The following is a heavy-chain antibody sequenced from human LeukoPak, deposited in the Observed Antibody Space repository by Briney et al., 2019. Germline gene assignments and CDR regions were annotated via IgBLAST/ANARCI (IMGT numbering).Heavy chain of an antibody. CDR3: ARDRAGGNSRYFDL. V-gene: IGHV3-74*01. CDR1: GFTFRSYW. Sequence: PGGSLRLSCAASGFTFRSYWMHWVRQAPGKGLVWVSRINSDGSSTTYADSVKGRFTISRDNAKNTLYLQMNSLRAEDTAVYYCARDRAGGNSRYFDLWGRGTLVTVSS. J-gene: IGHJ2*01. D-gene: IGHD4-23*01. CDR2: INSDGSST.